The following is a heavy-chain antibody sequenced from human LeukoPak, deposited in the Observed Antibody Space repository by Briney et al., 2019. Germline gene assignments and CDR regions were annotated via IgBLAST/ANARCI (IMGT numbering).Heavy chain of an antibody. CDR1: GGSISSYY. V-gene: IGHV4-59*12. D-gene: IGHD3-10*01. J-gene: IGHJ4*02. CDR3: ARATGHYYGSGSYYPTYFDY. Sequence: SETLSLTCTVSGGSISSYYWSWIRQPPGKGLEWIGYIYYSGSTYYNPSLKSRVTISVDTSKNQFSLKLSSVTAADTAVYYCARATGHYYGSGSYYPTYFDYWGQGTLVTVSS. CDR2: IYYSGST.